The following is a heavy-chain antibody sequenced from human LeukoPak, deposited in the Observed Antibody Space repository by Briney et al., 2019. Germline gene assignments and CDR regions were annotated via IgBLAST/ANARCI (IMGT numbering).Heavy chain of an antibody. D-gene: IGHD5-18*01. CDR3: ARDGVQLWF. V-gene: IGHV3-23*01. CDR1: GFTFSSYA. Sequence: PGGSLRLSCAASGFTFSSYAMSWVRQAPGKGLEWVSSISASGGSTYYADSVKGRFTISRDNSKNTLYLQMNSLRAEDTAVYYCARDGVQLWFGGQGTLVTVSS. CDR2: ISASGGST. J-gene: IGHJ4*02.